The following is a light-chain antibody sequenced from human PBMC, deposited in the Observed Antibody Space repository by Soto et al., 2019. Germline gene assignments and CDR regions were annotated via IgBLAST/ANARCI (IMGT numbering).Light chain of an antibody. V-gene: IGKV3-20*01. J-gene: IGKJ5*01. CDR1: QSVSSN. CDR3: QQYGSSIT. CDR2: GES. Sequence: EIVMTQSPATLSVSPGERATLSCRASQSVSSNLAWYQQKPGQAPRLLIYGESTRATGIPDRFSGSGSGTDFTLTISRLEPEDFAVFYCQQYGSSITFGQGTRLEIK.